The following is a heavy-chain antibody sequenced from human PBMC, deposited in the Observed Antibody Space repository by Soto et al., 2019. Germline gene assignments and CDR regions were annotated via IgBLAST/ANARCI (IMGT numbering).Heavy chain of an antibody. Sequence: QVQLVQSGAEVKKPGASVKVSCKASGYTFTNYAMHWVRQAPGQRLEWMGWINAGNGNTKYSQKFQRRVTITRETSASTAYMELSSLRSEDTAVYYCARGGSLYWYFDLWGRGTLVTVSS. CDR1: GYTFTNYA. V-gene: IGHV1-3*01. J-gene: IGHJ2*01. CDR3: ARGGSLYWYFDL. D-gene: IGHD1-26*01. CDR2: INAGNGNT.